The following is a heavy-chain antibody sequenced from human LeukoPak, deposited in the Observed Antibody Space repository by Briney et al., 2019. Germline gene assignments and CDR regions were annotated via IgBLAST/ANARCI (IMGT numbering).Heavy chain of an antibody. V-gene: IGHV3-74*01. D-gene: IGHD6-19*01. J-gene: IGHJ4*02. CDR1: GFSFSNHW. CDR3: VRDTYRTAVAGSSGLGY. CDR2: ITSDGYTT. Sequence: GGSLRLSCAASGFSFSNHWMHWVRQVPGEGLVWVSRITSDGYTTNYADSVKGRFTISRDNVKKSVYLQMHSLRAEDTAMYYCVRDTYRTAVAGSSGLGYWGQGTLVTVSS.